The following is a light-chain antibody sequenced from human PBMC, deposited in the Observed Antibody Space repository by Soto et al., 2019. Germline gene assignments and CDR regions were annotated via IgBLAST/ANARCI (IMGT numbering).Light chain of an antibody. Sequence: DIQMTQSPSTLSASVGDVVTITCRASQDISSWLAWYQQAPGKAPKFLIYYASTLQSGVPSRFSGSGSGTEFTLYISSLQPEDFGTYYCLQYDSYPWTFGQGTKVDIK. V-gene: IGKV1-5*01. CDR1: QDISSW. CDR3: LQYDSYPWT. CDR2: YAS. J-gene: IGKJ1*01.